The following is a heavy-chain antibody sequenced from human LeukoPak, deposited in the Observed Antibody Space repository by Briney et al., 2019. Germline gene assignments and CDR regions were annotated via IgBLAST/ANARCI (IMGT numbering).Heavy chain of an antibody. CDR1: GYTFTSYG. V-gene: IGHV1-18*01. J-gene: IGHJ4*02. CDR3: ARLNCRSTICQDYYFDY. Sequence: ASVKVSCKASGYTFTSYGISWVRQAPGQGPEWMGWISPYNGNTNYAQKFQGRVTVTTDTSTSTAYMELRSLRSDDTAVFYCARLNCRSTICQDYYFDYWGQGTLVTVSS. D-gene: IGHD2-2*01. CDR2: ISPYNGNT.